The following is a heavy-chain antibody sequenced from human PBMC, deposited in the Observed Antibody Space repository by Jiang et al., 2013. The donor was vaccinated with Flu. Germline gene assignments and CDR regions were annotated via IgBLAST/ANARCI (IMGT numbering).Heavy chain of an antibody. CDR3: ARDTPQAMVRGVTSGY. J-gene: IGHJ4*02. D-gene: IGHD3-10*01. V-gene: IGHV3-53*01. CDR1: GFTVSSNY. CDR2: IYSGGST. Sequence: VQLLESGGGLIQPGGSLRLSCAASGFTVSSNYMSWVRQAPGKGLEWVSVIYSGGSTYYADSVKGRFTISRDNSKNTLYLQMNSLRAEDTAVYYCARDTPQAMVRGVTSGYWGQGTLVTVSS.